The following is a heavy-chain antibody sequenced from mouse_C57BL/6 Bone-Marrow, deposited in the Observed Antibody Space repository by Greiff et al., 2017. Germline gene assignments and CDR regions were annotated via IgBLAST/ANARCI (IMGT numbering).Heavy chain of an antibody. CDR1: AFTFKNTF. Sequence: FQLQQSVAELLRPGASVKFSSTASAFTFKNTFMHWVKQRPEQGLEGIGRIDPANGNTKYAPKFQGKATITADTSSNTAYLQLSSLTSEDTAIYYCARRGYWGQGTTLTVSS. CDR2: IDPANGNT. J-gene: IGHJ2*01. V-gene: IGHV14-3*01. CDR3: ARRGY.